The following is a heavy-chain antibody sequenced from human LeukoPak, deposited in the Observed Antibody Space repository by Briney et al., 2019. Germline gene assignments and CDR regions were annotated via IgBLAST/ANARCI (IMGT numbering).Heavy chain of an antibody. CDR1: GGSISSSNW. CDR3: ARHTHIVPAAANWFDP. J-gene: IGHJ5*02. Sequence: SGTLSPTCAVSGGSISSSNWWSWVHQPPGKGLEWIGEIYHSGSTNYNPSLKSRVTISVDTSKNQFSLKLSSVTAADTAVYYCARHTHIVPAAANWFDPWGQGTLVTVSS. D-gene: IGHD2-2*01. CDR2: IYHSGST. V-gene: IGHV4-4*02.